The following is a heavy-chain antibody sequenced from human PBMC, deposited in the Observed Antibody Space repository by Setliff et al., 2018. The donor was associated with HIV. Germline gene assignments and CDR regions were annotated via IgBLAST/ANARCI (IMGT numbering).Heavy chain of an antibody. CDR3: ARPADCSSTSCYLWYFDL. CDR2: IYSSGST. D-gene: IGHD2-2*01. J-gene: IGHJ2*01. Sequence: SETLSLTCTVSGGSISSYYWSWIRQPPGKGLECMGYIYSSGSTNYSPSLQSRVTISVDTSKNQFSLKLSSVTAADTAVYYCARPADCSSTSCYLWYFDLWGRGTLVTVSS. V-gene: IGHV4-4*09. CDR1: GGSISSYY.